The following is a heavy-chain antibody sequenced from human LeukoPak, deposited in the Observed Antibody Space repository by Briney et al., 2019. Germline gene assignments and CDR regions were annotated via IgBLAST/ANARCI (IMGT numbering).Heavy chain of an antibody. CDR2: IIPTFDVA. CDR3: ARGPPGLVPGYFDY. V-gene: IGHV1-69*04. Sequence: SVKVSCKASGDNFSSYVITWVRQAPGQGLEWMGRIIPTFDVANFAQIFKGRVTITADKSTNTAHLELSSLRSEDTAVYYCARGPPGLVPGYFDYWGQGTLVTVSS. D-gene: IGHD6-19*01. J-gene: IGHJ4*02. CDR1: GDNFSSYV.